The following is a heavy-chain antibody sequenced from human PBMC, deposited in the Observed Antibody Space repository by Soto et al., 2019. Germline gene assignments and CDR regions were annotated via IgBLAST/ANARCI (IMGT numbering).Heavy chain of an antibody. CDR3: AHRPHTFYYASGQYYFDY. D-gene: IGHD3-10*01. V-gene: IGHV2-5*02. CDR1: GFSLSTSGVS. J-gene: IGHJ4*02. Sequence: SGPTLVNPTQTLTLTCTFSGFSLSTSGVSVGWIRQPPGKALEWLALIYWDDDKRYSPSLKSRLTITKDTSKNQVVLTMTNMDPVDTATYYCAHRPHTFYYASGQYYFDYWGQGTLVTVS. CDR2: IYWDDDK.